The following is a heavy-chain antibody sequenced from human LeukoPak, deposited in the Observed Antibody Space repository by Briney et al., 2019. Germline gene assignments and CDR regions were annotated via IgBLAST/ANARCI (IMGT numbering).Heavy chain of an antibody. CDR1: GFTFDDHA. Sequence: PGGSLRLSCAASGFTFDDHAMHWVRQAPGKGLEWVSLISGDGGSTYYADSVKGRFTISRDNSKNSLYLQMNSLRTEDTALYYCAGGGNPYYFDYWGQGTLVTVSS. J-gene: IGHJ4*02. CDR3: AGGGNPYYFDY. D-gene: IGHD3-10*01. V-gene: IGHV3-43*02. CDR2: ISGDGGST.